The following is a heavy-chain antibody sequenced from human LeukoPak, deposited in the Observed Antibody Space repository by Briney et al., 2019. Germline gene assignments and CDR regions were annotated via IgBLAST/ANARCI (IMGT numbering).Heavy chain of an antibody. CDR1: GGSISSGSYY. CDR2: IYYSGST. Sequence: PSETLSLTCTVSGGSISSGSYYWSWIRQPPGKGLEWIGYIYYSGSTYYNPSLKSRVTISVDTSRNQFSLKLSSVTAADTAVYYCARVRRGLVQYLYYYYYMDVWGKGTTVTVSS. J-gene: IGHJ6*03. V-gene: IGHV4-30-4*08. CDR3: ARVRRGLVQYLYYYYYMDV. D-gene: IGHD4-11*01.